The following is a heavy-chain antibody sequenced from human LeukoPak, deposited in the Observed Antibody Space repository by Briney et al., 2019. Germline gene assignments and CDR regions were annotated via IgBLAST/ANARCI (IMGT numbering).Heavy chain of an antibody. CDR1: GYTFTNYA. CDR3: AWNDCSSTSSYTTYGMDV. J-gene: IGHJ6*02. V-gene: IGHV1-18*01. CDR2: ISAYNGNT. Sequence: ASVKVSCKASGYTFTNYAISWVRQAPGQGLEWMGWISAYNGNTNYVQKLQGRVTMTTDTSTSTAYMELRSLRSDDTAVYYCAWNDCSSTSSYTTYGMDVWGQGTTVTVSS. D-gene: IGHD2-2*02.